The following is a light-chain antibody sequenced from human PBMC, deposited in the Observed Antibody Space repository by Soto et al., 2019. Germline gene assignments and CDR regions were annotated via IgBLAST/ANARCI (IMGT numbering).Light chain of an antibody. CDR1: SSNVGGNP. Sequence: QPVLTQPPSASGTPGQRVTISCSGSSSNVGGNPVNWYQHVPTTAPKLLIYTNTQRPSGVPDRFSGSKSGTSASLAISGLQSEDEADYYCASWVDSLNGPVFGTGTKLTVL. V-gene: IGLV1-44*01. J-gene: IGLJ1*01. CDR3: ASWVDSLNGPV. CDR2: TNT.